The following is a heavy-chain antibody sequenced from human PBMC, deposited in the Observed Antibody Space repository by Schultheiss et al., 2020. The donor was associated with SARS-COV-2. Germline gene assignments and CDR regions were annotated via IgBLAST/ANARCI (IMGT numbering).Heavy chain of an antibody. D-gene: IGHD5-12*01. CDR1: GGSISSYY. V-gene: IGHV4-59*12. CDR2: IYYSGST. J-gene: IGHJ4*02. CDR3: ARGVFYGGSDY. Sequence: SETLSLTCAVSGGSISSYYWSWIRQPPGKGLEWIGYIYYSGSTYYNPSLKSRVTMSVDTSKNQFSLKLSSVTAADTAVYYCARGVFYGGSDYWGQGTLVTVSS.